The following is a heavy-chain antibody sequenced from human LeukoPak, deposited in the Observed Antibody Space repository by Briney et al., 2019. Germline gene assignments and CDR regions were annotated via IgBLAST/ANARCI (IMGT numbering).Heavy chain of an antibody. Sequence: GSVKVSLKASGYSFTNHDISWVRQATGQGLEWMGWMNPNSGNTGYAEKFQGRVTMTRDNSITTAYMELSSLRSEDTAVYYCARNSGVADCWGRGTLVSPSS. CDR3: ARNSGVADC. CDR2: MNPNSGNT. V-gene: IGHV1-8*01. J-gene: IGHJ4*02. CDR1: GYSFTNHD. D-gene: IGHD5-12*01.